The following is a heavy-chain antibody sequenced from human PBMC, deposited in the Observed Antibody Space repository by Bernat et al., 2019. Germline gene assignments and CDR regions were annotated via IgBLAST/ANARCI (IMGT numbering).Heavy chain of an antibody. D-gene: IGHD2-15*01. CDR2: IKSKGSGETT. CDR3: TWPGYCSGSSCSSVGDYFNY. V-gene: IGHV3-15*01. Sequence: EVQLVESGGGLVKPGGSLGLSCAASGFTFSNAWMSWVRQTPGKGLEWVGRIKSKGSGETTDYAAPVRGRFTISRDDSKTTLYLQMNSLKTEDTAVYYCTWPGYCSGSSCSSVGDYFNYWGQGTLVTVSS. J-gene: IGHJ4*02. CDR1: GFTFSNAW.